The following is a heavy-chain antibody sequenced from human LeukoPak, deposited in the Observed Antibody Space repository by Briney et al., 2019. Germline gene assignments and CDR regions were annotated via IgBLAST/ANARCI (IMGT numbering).Heavy chain of an antibody. Sequence: GGSLRLSCAASGFTFSSYAMHWVRQAPGKGLEWVAVISYDGSNKYYADSVKGRFTISRDNSKNTLYLQMNSLRAEDTAVYYCAKELGGYYHYWGQGTLVTVSS. J-gene: IGHJ4*02. CDR3: AKELGGYYHY. V-gene: IGHV3-30-3*01. CDR1: GFTFSSYA. D-gene: IGHD3-3*01. CDR2: ISYDGSNK.